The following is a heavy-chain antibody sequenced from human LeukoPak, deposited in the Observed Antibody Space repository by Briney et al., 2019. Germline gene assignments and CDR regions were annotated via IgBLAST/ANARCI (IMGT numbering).Heavy chain of an antibody. CDR3: AKGQRWELPFDY. CDR2: ISGTGGSI. J-gene: IGHJ4*02. V-gene: IGHV3-23*01. CDR1: GFTFRNYA. D-gene: IGHD1-26*01. Sequence: PGASLRLSCAASGFTFRNYAMSWVRQAPGKGLEWVSAISGTGGSIYYADSVKGRFTISRDNSKNTLYLQMNSLRAADTAVYYCAKGQRWELPFDYWGQGTLVTVSS.